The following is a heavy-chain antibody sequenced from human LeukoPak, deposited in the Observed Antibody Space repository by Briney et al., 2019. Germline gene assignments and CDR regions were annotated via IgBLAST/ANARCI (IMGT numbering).Heavy chain of an antibody. CDR1: RFTFDSSW. CDR2: IDSDGTLT. Sequence: PGGSLRLSCAASRFTFDSSWMHWVRQAPGKGLVWVSRIDSDGTLTSYADSLKGRFTISRDNAKKMVYLQMNSLRAEDTAVYYCARNIGSDWGQGTLVTVSS. D-gene: IGHD2/OR15-2a*01. J-gene: IGHJ4*02. CDR3: ARNIGSD. V-gene: IGHV3-74*01.